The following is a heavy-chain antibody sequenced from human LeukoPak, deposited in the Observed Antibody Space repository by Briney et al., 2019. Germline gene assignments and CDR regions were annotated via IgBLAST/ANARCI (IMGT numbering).Heavy chain of an antibody. Sequence: PSEPLSLTCTVSGYSISSGYYWGWIRQPPGKGLEWIGNIYHSGSTYYNPSLKSRVTISVDTSKNEFALKLSSVAAADTAVYYCARGGPGIAAAGIIDYWGQGTLVTVSS. J-gene: IGHJ4*02. CDR3: ARGGPGIAAAGIIDY. CDR1: GYSISSGYY. CDR2: IYHSGST. D-gene: IGHD6-13*01. V-gene: IGHV4-38-2*02.